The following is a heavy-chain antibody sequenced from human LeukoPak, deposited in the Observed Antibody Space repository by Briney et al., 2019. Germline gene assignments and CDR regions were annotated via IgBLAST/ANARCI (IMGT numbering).Heavy chain of an antibody. V-gene: IGHV3-21*01. CDR1: GFTFSSYS. J-gene: IGHJ4*02. D-gene: IGHD6-6*01. CDR3: ASRQYSSSSFDY. CDR2: ISSSSRYI. Sequence: PGGSLRLSCAASGFTFSSYSMNWVRQAPGKGLEWVSSISSSSRYIYYADSVKGRFTISRDNAKSSLYLQMNSLRAEDTAVYYCASRQYSSSSFDYWGQGTLVTASS.